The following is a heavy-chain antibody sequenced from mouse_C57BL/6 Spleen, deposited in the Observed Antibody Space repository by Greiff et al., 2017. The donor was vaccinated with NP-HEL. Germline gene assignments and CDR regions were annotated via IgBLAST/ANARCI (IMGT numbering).Heavy chain of an antibody. J-gene: IGHJ1*03. D-gene: IGHD1-1*01. CDR2: IDPSDSYT. Sequence: VQLQQPGAELVRPGPSVKLSCKASGYTFTSYWMHWVKQRPGQGLEWIGVIDPSDSYTNYNQKFKGKATLTVDTSSSTAYMQLSSLTSEDSAVYYCARHDGSSTGYFDVWGTGTTVTVSS. V-gene: IGHV1-59*01. CDR3: ARHDGSSTGYFDV. CDR1: GYTFTSYW.